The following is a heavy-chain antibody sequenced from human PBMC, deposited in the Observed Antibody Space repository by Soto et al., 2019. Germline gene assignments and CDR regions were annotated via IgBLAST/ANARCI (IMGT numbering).Heavy chain of an antibody. D-gene: IGHD3-9*01. J-gene: IGHJ6*02. V-gene: IGHV5-51*01. CDR2: IFPGDSDT. Sequence: PGESLKISCKGSGYSFTSYHIVWVRQMPGKGLEWMGIIFPGDSDTRYSPSFQGQVTISADKSISTAYLQWSSLKASETAIYYCARHDDDLLTGYSHGMDVWGQGTAVTVSS. CDR1: GYSFTSYH. CDR3: ARHDDDLLTGYSHGMDV.